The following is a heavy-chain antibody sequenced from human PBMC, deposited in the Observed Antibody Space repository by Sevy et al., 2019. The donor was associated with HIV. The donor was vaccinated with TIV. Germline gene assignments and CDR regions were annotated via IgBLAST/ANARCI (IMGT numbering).Heavy chain of an antibody. J-gene: IGHJ6*02. CDR2: IKQDGSEK. Sequence: GGSLRLSCAASGFTFSCYWMSWVRQAPGKGLEWVANIKQDGSEKYYVDSVKGRFTISRDNAKNSLYLQMNSLRAEDTAVYYCARVWERMTTVTKGYYYGMDVWGQGTTVTVSS. CDR3: ARVWERMTTVTKGYYYGMDV. CDR1: GFTFSCYW. V-gene: IGHV3-7*01. D-gene: IGHD4-17*01.